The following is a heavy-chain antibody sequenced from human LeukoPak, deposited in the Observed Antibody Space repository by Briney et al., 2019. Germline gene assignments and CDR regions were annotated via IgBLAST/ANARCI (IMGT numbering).Heavy chain of an antibody. Sequence: SETLSLTCTVSGGSISSYYWSWIRQPPGKGLEWIGYIYYSGSTNYNPSLKSRVTISVDTSKNQFPLKLSSVTAADTAVYYCARTAKYSSSWRGPYNWFDPWGQGTLVTVSS. CDR1: GGSISSYY. CDR3: ARTAKYSSSWRGPYNWFDP. V-gene: IGHV4-59*01. J-gene: IGHJ5*02. CDR2: IYYSGST. D-gene: IGHD6-13*01.